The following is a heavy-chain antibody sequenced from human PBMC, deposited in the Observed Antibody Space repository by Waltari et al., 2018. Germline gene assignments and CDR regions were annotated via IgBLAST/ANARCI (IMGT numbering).Heavy chain of an antibody. Sequence: QLRLVQSGAEVKKPGASAKISCKASGYTFTSYAINWLRPAPGPRLERMGWINTGNANTKYSERFQGRITIARDPSASTAYMELRSLRSEDTAVYFCVREAVGPANFRTPTGWFDPWGQGTLVTVSS. V-gene: IGHV1-3*04. CDR2: INTGNANT. CDR1: GYTFTSYA. CDR3: VREAVGPANFRTPTGWFDP. J-gene: IGHJ5*02. D-gene: IGHD1-1*01.